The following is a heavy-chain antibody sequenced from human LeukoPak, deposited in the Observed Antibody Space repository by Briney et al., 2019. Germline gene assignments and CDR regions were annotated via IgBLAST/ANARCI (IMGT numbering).Heavy chain of an antibody. D-gene: IGHD2-15*01. CDR1: GFTFSSYS. CDR2: ISSSSSYI. Sequence: GGSLRLSCAASGFTFSSYSMNWVRQGPGRGLEWVSSISSSSSYIYYADSVKGRFTISRDNAKNSLYLQMNSLRAEDTAVYYCARDRCSGGSCWDYWGQGTLVTVSS. V-gene: IGHV3-21*01. J-gene: IGHJ4*02. CDR3: ARDRCSGGSCWDY.